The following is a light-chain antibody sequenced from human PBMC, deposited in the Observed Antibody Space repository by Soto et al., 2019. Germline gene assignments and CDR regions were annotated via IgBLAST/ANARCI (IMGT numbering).Light chain of an antibody. Sequence: QSALTQPASVSGSPGQSLTISCTGTNSDVGGYNYVSWYQQHPGKTPKLMIYEVSNRPSGVSNRFSGSKSGNTASLTISGLQAEDESDYYCSSYTSGSTHVVFGGGTKVTVL. CDR3: SSYTSGSTHVV. V-gene: IGLV2-14*01. J-gene: IGLJ2*01. CDR1: NSDVGGYNY. CDR2: EVS.